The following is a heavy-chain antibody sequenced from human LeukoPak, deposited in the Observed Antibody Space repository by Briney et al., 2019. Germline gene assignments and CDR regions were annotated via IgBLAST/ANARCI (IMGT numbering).Heavy chain of an antibody. CDR2: IYTSGST. CDR3: ARISLLGITDY. D-gene: IGHD7-27*01. Sequence: SQTLSLTCTVSGGSISSGSYYWSWIRQPAGKGLEWIGRIYTSGSTNYNPSLKSRVTISVDTSKNQFSLKLSSATAADTAVYYCARISLLGITDYWGQGTLVTVSS. J-gene: IGHJ4*02. CDR1: GGSISSGSYY. V-gene: IGHV4-61*02.